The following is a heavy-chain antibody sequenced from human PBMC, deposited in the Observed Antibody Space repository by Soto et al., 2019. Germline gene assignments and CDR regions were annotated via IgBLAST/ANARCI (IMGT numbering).Heavy chain of an antibody. CDR2: IYSSGTT. CDR1: GGSISSFY. CDR3: ARDRIVGTSYFDY. Sequence: PSETLSLTCAVSGGSISSFYWTWMRQSAGKGLEWIGRIYSSGTTNYNPSLKGRVIMSVDTSKNQFSLSLSSVTAADTAVYYCARDRIVGTSYFDYWGQGALVTVSS. D-gene: IGHD1-26*01. J-gene: IGHJ4*02. V-gene: IGHV4-4*07.